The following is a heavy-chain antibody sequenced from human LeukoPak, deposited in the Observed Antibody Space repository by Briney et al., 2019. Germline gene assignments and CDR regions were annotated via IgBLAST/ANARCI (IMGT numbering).Heavy chain of an antibody. CDR2: INSDGTST. V-gene: IGHV3-74*01. Sequence: GGSLRLSCAASGFTFSSCWMHWVRQAPGKGLVWVSRINSDGTSTNYADSVKGRFTISRDNAKNTLYLQMNSLRAEDTAVYYCASVVGGYYPPVEGFDIWAKGQWSPSLQ. CDR3: ASVVGGYYPPVEGFDI. D-gene: IGHD3-3*01. CDR1: GFTFSSCW. J-gene: IGHJ3*02.